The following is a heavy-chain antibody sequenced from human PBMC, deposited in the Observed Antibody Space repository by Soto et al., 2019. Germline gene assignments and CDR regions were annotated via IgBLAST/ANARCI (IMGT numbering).Heavy chain of an antibody. CDR1: GGSISSGDYY. CDR2: IYYSGST. J-gene: IGHJ4*02. D-gene: IGHD3-10*01. Sequence: ASETLSLTCTVSGGSISSGDYYWSWIRQPPGKGLEWIGYIYYSGSTYYNPSLKSRVTISVDTSKNQFSLKLSSVTAADTAVYYCARDSMVRDYFEYWGQGTLVTVSS. CDR3: ARDSMVRDYFEY. V-gene: IGHV4-30-4*01.